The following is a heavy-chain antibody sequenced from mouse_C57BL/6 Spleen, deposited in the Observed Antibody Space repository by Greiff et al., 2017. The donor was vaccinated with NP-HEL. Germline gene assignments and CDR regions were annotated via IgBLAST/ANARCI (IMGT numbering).Heavy chain of an antibody. J-gene: IGHJ1*03. CDR2: ISYSGST. D-gene: IGHD1-1*01. Sequence: EVQRVESGPGLAKPSQTLSLTCSVTSYSITSDYWNWIRKFPGNKLEYMGYISYSGSTYYNPSLKSRISITRDTSKNQYYLQLNSVTTEDTATYYCARGDMGYYGSSWYFDVWGTGTTVTVSS. CDR3: ARGDMGYYGSSWYFDV. V-gene: IGHV3-8*01. CDR1: SYSITSDY.